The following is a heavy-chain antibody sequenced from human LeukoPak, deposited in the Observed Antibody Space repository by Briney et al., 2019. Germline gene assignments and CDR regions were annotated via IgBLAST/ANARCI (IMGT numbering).Heavy chain of an antibody. D-gene: IGHD3-3*01. CDR3: TITYDFWSGYGDY. CDR1: GFTFSNAW. CDR2: IKSKTDGGTT. J-gene: IGHJ4*02. Sequence: MSGGSLRLSCAASGFTFSNAWMSWVRQAPGKGLEWVGRIKSKTDGGTTDYAAPVKGRFTISRGDSKNTLYLQMNSLKTEDTAVYYCTITYDFWSGYGDYWGQGTLVTVSS. V-gene: IGHV3-15*01.